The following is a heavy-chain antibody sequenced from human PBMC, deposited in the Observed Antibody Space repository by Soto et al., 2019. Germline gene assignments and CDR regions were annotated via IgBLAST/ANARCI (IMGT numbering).Heavy chain of an antibody. CDR1: SDSMNSGGYY. CDR2: IYSNGDT. D-gene: IGHD6-6*01. J-gene: IGHJ6*02. CDR3: ARRGGSSSGYYYYAMDV. V-gene: IGHV4-31*03. Sequence: SETLSLTCSVSSDSMNSGGYYWSWIRQHPGKGLEWIGYIYSNGDTYYNPSLKSRVTISVDTSKNQFSLNLTSITAADTAVYYCARRGGSSSGYYYYAMDVWGQGTTVTVSS.